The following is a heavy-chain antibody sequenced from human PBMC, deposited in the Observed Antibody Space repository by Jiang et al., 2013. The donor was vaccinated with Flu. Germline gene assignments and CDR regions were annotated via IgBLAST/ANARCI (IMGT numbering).Heavy chain of an antibody. CDR1: GYTFTSYG. D-gene: IGHD6-13*01. Sequence: YGAEVKKPGASVKVSCKASGYTFTSYGISWVRQAPGQGLEWMGWISANNGNTHYAQKLQGRVTLTTDTSTSTAYMELRSLRSDDTAVYYCARKTXAAGPGLRGGQGTLVTVSS. CDR2: ISANNGNT. V-gene: IGHV1-18*01. J-gene: IGHJ4*02. CDR3: ARKTXAAGPGLR.